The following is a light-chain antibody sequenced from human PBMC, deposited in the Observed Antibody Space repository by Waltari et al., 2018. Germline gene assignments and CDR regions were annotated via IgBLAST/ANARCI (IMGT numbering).Light chain of an antibody. CDR1: QTIRDN. CDR2: GAS. Sequence: EIVMTQSPATLSVSPGERATLSCRASQTIRDNLAWYQQKPGQAPRLLIYGASIRATSIPAGFTGSGSGTAFTLTISSLQSEDFAVYYCQQYNNWPLTFGGGTKVEIK. CDR3: QQYNNWPLT. J-gene: IGKJ4*01. V-gene: IGKV3-15*01.